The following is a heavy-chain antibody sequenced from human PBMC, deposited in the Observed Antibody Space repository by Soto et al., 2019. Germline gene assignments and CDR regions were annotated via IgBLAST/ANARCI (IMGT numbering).Heavy chain of an antibody. V-gene: IGHV1-18*01. CDR3: ARFSGGSYNTYYFYYGMDV. CDR1: GYTFTSYG. D-gene: IGHD2-15*01. CDR2: ISAYNGNT. J-gene: IGHJ6*02. Sequence: ASVKVSCKASGYTFTSYGISWVRQAPGQGLDWMGWISAYNGNTKYAQDLQGRVTMTTDRSTSTAYMELRSLRSDDTAVYYCARFSGGSYNTYYFYYGMDVWGQGTTVTVSS.